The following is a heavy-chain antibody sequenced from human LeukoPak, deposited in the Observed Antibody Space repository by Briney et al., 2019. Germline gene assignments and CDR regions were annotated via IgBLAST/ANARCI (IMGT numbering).Heavy chain of an antibody. CDR2: MNPNSGNT. CDR1: GYTFISYD. D-gene: IGHD6-13*01. CDR3: AKDRRPNSYSSSWLDY. V-gene: IGHV1-8*01. Sequence: ASVKVSCKASGYTFISYDINWVRQATGQGLEWMGWMNPNSGNTGYAQKFQGRVTMTRNTSISTAYMELSSLRAEDTAVYYCAKDRRPNSYSSSWLDYWGQGTLITVSS. J-gene: IGHJ4*02.